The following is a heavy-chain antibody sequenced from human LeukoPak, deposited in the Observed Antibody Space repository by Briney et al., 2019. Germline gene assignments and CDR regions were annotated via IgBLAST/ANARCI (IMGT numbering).Heavy chain of an antibody. J-gene: IGHJ6*03. Sequence: PSETLSLTCTVSGGSISNSSSYWGWIRQPPGKGLEWIGSIYYSGSTYYNPSLKSRVTISVDTSKNQFSLKLSSVTAADTAVYYCAGCYGNYYYYYMDVWGKGTTVTVSS. V-gene: IGHV4-39*01. CDR2: IYYSGST. CDR3: AGCYGNYYYYYMDV. CDR1: GGSISNSSSY. D-gene: IGHD2-2*01.